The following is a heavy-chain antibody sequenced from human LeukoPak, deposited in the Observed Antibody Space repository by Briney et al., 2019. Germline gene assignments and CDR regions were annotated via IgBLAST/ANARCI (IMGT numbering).Heavy chain of an antibody. CDR1: GYTFTTYA. CDR2: INGGNGNT. J-gene: IGHJ4*02. CDR3: ARHQFWSGYYPRPLDY. V-gene: IGHV1-3*01. D-gene: IGHD3-3*01. Sequence: ASVKVSCKASGYTFTTYAMHWVRQAPGQRLEWMGWINGGNGNTKYSQKFQGRVTISRDTSASTAYMELSSLRSEDTAVYYCARHQFWSGYYPRPLDYWGQGTLVTVSS.